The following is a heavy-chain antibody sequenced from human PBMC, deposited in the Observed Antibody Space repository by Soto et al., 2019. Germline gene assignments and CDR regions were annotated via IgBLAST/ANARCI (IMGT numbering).Heavy chain of an antibody. CDR1: GFSLSTTGVG. D-gene: IGHD3-3*02. J-gene: IGHJ4*02. V-gene: IGHV2-5*01. CDR3: TYDILATAPAAPSFD. CDR2: IYWNDNK. Sequence: QITLKESGPTLVKATQTLTLTCTFSGFSLSTTGVGVGWIRQPPGEALEWVAVIYWNDNKRYSPSLKSRITTTKATSKNQVVLTMTNMDPVDTATYYCTYDILATAPAAPSFDWGQGTLVTVSS.